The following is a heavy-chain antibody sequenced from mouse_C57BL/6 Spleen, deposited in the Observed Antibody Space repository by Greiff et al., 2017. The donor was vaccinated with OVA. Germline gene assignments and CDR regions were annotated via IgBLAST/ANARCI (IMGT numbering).Heavy chain of an antibody. D-gene: IGHD2-4*01. CDR1: GYAFSSYW. J-gene: IGHJ4*01. V-gene: IGHV1-80*01. CDR3: AREDYDREEGY. CDR2: IYPGDGDT. Sequence: QVQLQQSGAELVKPGASVKISCKASGYAFSSYWMNWVKQRPGKGLEWIGQIYPGDGDTNYNGKFKGKATLTADKSSSTAYMQLSSLTSEDSAVYFCAREDYDREEGYWGQGTSVTVSS.